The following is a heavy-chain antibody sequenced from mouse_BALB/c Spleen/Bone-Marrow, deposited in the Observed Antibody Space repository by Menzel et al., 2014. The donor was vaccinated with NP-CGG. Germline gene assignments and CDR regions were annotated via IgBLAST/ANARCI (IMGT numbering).Heavy chain of an antibody. CDR1: GYTFTSYW. J-gene: IGHJ4*01. CDR2: INPNTDYT. V-gene: IGHV1-7*01. Sequence: VQVVESGAELAKPGASVKMSCKASGYTFTSYWMHWVKQRPGQGLEWIGYINPNTDYTEYNQKFKDKATLTADKSSSTAYMQLSSLTSEDSAVYYCARGGYYGSAMDYWGQGTSVTVSS. CDR3: ARGGYYGSAMDY. D-gene: IGHD1-1*01.